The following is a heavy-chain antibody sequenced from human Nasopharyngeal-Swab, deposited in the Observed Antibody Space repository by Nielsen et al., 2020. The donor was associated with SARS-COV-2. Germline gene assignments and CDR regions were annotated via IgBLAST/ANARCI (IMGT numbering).Heavy chain of an antibody. D-gene: IGHD5-18*01. CDR1: GGSLSNFF. CDR2: INHSGST. V-gene: IGHV4-34*01. CDR3: ARVGDTAMAPVSY. Sequence: SQTFSLTCAVYGGSLSNFFWSWIRQPPGKGLEWIGEINHSGSTNYNPSLKSRVTISVDTSKNQFSLELSSVTAADTAVYYCARVGDTAMAPVSYWGQGTLVTISS. J-gene: IGHJ4*02.